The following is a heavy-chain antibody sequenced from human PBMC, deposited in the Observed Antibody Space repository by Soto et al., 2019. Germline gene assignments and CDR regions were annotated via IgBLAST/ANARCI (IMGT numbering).Heavy chain of an antibody. CDR2: IYYRGNA. J-gene: IGHJ4*02. Sequence: QLQLQESGPGLVQPSETLSLTCSVSDDSINSDKYYWGWIRQPPGKGLEWIGSIYYRGNAYYNPSLQTRVTISLDKSKSQFSLKLNSVTAADSAVYFCARLEGLASISYCFDFWGPGALVTVSS. CDR3: ARLEGLASISYCFDF. D-gene: IGHD3-9*01. V-gene: IGHV4-39*01. CDR1: DDSINSDKYY.